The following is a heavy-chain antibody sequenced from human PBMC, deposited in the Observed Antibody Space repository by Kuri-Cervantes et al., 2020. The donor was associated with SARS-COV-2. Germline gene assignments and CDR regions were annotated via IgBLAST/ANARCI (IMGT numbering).Heavy chain of an antibody. CDR3: ARVLNSGSYPYRGNWFDP. J-gene: IGHJ5*02. V-gene: IGHV4-59*12. CDR1: SGSIRSDY. D-gene: IGHD3-10*01. CDR2: IHYTGST. Sequence: SETLSLTCTVSSGSIRSDYWSWIRQPPGKGLEWLGYIHYTGSTNYNPSLKSRVTISVDTSKNQFSLKLSSVTAADTAVYYCARVLNSGSYPYRGNWFDPWGQGTLVTVSS.